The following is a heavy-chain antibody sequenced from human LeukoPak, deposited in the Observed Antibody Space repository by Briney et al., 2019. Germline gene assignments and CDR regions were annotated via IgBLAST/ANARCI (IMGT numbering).Heavy chain of an antibody. CDR3: ARPDYGDTPPRY. V-gene: IGHV1-3*01. CDR2: INAGNGNT. CDR1: GYTFTTYA. Sequence: ASVKVSCKASGYTFTTYAMHWVHQAPGQRLEWMGWINAGNGNTKYSQKFQGRVTITSDTSASTAYMELSSLRSEDTAVYYCARPDYGDTPPRYWGQGTLVTVSS. J-gene: IGHJ4*02. D-gene: IGHD4-17*01.